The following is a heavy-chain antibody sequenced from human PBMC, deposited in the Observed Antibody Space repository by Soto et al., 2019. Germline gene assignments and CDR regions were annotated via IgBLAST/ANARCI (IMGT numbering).Heavy chain of an antibody. CDR2: IYSGGST. CDR1: GFTVSSNY. D-gene: IGHD1-26*01. J-gene: IGHJ4*02. V-gene: IGHV3-53*01. Sequence: LTGGSLRLSCAASGFTVSSNYMSWVRQAPGKGLEWVSVIYSGGSTYYADSVKGRFTISRDNSKNTLYLQMNSLRAEDTAVYYCASGYLVGASGYWGQGTLVTVSS. CDR3: ASGYLVGASGY.